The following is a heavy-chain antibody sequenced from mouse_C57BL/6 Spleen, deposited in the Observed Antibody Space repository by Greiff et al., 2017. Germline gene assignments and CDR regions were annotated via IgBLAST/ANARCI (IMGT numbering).Heavy chain of an antibody. CDR2: INPNYGTT. J-gene: IGHJ2*01. V-gene: IGHV1-39*01. CDR3: ARGGYYSNYVGYFDY. D-gene: IGHD2-5*01. Sequence: EVKLQESGPELVKPGASVKISCKASGYSFTDYNMNWVKQSNGKSLEWIGVINPNYGTTSYNQKFKGKATLTVDQSSSTAYMQLNSLTSEDSAVYYCARGGYYSNYVGYFDYWGQGTTLTVSS. CDR1: GYSFTDYN.